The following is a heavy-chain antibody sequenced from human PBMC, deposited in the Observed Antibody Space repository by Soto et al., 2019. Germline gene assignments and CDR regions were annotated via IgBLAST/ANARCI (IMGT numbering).Heavy chain of an antibody. CDR1: GASFSGYY. Sequence: SETLSLTGSVYGASFSGYYWSWIRQSPGKGLEWIGEIHHSGSTHYNPSLKSRLTFSIDESQSQFYMMLTSVTAADTALYFCARGHSTSGYDSWGQGSLVTVSS. D-gene: IGHD6-6*01. CDR3: ARGHSTSGYDS. V-gene: IGHV4-34*01. CDR2: IHHSGST. J-gene: IGHJ4*02.